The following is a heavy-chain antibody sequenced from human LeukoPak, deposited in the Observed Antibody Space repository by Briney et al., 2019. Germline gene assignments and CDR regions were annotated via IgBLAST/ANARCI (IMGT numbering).Heavy chain of an antibody. D-gene: IGHD6-13*01. Sequence: ASVKVSCKASGYTFTSYGISWVRQAPGQGLEWMGWISAYNGNTKYSQKFQGRVTITRDTSASTAYMELSSLRSEDTAVYYCAGTSIAAAARRAYYYYGMDVWGQGTTVTVSS. CDR2: ISAYNGNT. CDR1: GYTFTSYG. CDR3: AGTSIAAAARRAYYYYGMDV. V-gene: IGHV1-18*01. J-gene: IGHJ6*02.